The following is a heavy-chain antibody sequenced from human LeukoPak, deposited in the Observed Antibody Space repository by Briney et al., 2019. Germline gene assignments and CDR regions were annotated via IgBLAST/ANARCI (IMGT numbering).Heavy chain of an antibody. CDR1: GFTFSAYW. CDR2: INSDESSI. Sequence: PGGSLRLSCAASGFTFSAYWINWVRQTPGKGLVWVSRINSDESSISYADSVKGRFTISRDNANDRLYLQMNSLRAEDTAVYYCVRGAPLDYWRQGIPVTVSS. J-gene: IGHJ4*02. CDR3: VRGAPLDY. V-gene: IGHV3-74*03.